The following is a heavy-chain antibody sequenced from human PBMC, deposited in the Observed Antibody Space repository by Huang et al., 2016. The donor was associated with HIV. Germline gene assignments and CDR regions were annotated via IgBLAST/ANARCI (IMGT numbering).Heavy chain of an antibody. Sequence: VESGGRSVQPGGSIKLSCVGSTFTFGAYWMSWVRQPRGKGLEWVANIKQDESEKYYVDSVKGRFNISRDNARKGLFLEMDNLRVEDTAMYFCATKTAGMDIWGQGTTVTVSS. CDR3: ATKTAGMDI. D-gene: IGHD1-7*01. CDR1: TFTFGAYW. J-gene: IGHJ6*02. CDR2: IKQDESEK. V-gene: IGHV3-7*01.